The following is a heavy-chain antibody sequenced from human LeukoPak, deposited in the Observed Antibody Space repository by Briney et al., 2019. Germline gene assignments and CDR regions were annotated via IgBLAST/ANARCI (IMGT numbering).Heavy chain of an antibody. D-gene: IGHD3-3*02. Sequence: PGGSLRLSCAASGFTFRSYGIHWVRQAPGKGLEWVALISNDGRYQYYADSVKGRLTVSRDNSKNTVYLQMNSLRDEDTALYYCAKTPALIIGFLDSWGRGARVTVSS. J-gene: IGHJ4*02. CDR1: GFTFRSYG. CDR2: ISNDGRYQ. V-gene: IGHV3-30*18. CDR3: AKTPALIIGFLDS.